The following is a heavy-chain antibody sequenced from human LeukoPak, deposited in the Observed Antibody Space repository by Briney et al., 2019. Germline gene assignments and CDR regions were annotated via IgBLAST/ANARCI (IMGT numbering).Heavy chain of an antibody. V-gene: IGHV1-8*01. D-gene: IGHD3-3*01. CDR3: ARSYYDFWSGYHGDYYYMDV. CDR1: GYTFTSYD. J-gene: IGHJ6*03. Sequence: ASVKVSCKASGYTFTSYDINWVRQATGQGLEWMGWMNPKSGNTGYPQKFQGRVTMTRNTSISTAYMELSSLRSEDTAVYYCARSYYDFWSGYHGDYYYMDVWGKGTTVTVSS. CDR2: MNPKSGNT.